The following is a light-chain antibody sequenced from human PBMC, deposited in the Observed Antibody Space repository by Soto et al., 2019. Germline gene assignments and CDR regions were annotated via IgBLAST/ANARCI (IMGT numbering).Light chain of an antibody. CDR1: QSISPF. CDR3: QKSYSRPFT. CDR2: AAS. Sequence: DIQMTQSPSSLSASVGDRVTITCRASQSISPFVNWYQQKPGKVPKLLIYAASTLYTGVPSRFSGSGSGTDFTLTISRLQPEDFANYYCQKSYSRPFTFGQGTKLDIK. J-gene: IGKJ2*01. V-gene: IGKV1-39*01.